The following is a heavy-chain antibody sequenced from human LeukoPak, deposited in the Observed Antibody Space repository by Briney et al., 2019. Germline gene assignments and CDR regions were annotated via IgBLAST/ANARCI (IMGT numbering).Heavy chain of an antibody. V-gene: IGHV5-51*01. D-gene: IGHD4-11*01. J-gene: IGHJ3*02. CDR1: GSLFTSYW. CDR3: ARRTPTVQAFDI. CDR2: IYPGDSDT. Sequence: GGSLQISCKGSGSLFTSYWIGWVRQMPGKGLEWMGIIYPGDSDTRYSPSFQGQVTISADKSIRTAYLQWSSLKASDTAMYYCARRTPTVQAFDIWGQGTMVTVSS.